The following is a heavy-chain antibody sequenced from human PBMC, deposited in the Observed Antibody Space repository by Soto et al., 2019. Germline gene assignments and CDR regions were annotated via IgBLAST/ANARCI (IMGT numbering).Heavy chain of an antibody. CDR3: ASFGVASMNWFDP. V-gene: IGHV4-30-4*01. D-gene: IGHD3-3*01. CDR1: GVSITSGDYY. CDR2: IDYSGNT. Sequence: SETLSLTCTVSGVSITSGDYYWNWIRQPPGKGLEWIGNIDYSGNTYYNPSLKSRLTISLDTSKNQFSLKLTSVTAADTAVYYCASFGVASMNWFDPWGQGTLVTVSS. J-gene: IGHJ5*02.